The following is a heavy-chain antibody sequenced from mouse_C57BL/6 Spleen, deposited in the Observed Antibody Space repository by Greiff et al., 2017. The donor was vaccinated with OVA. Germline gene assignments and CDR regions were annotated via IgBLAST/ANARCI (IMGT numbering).Heavy chain of an antibody. Sequence: EVQLQQSGPGLVKPSQSLSLTCSVTGYSITSGYYWNWIRQFPGNKLEWMGYISYDGSNNYNPSLKNRISITRDTSKNQFFLKLNSVTTEDTATYYCASFTTVVATRDYYAMDYWGQGTSVTVSS. J-gene: IGHJ4*01. V-gene: IGHV3-6*01. D-gene: IGHD1-1*01. CDR3: ASFTTVVATRDYYAMDY. CDR1: GYSITSGYY. CDR2: ISYDGSN.